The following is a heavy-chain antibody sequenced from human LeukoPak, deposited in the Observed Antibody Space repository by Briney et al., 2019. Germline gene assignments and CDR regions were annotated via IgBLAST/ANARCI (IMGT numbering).Heavy chain of an antibody. Sequence: ASVKVSRKASGYTFTSYYMHWVQQAPGQGLEWMGIINPSGGSTTYAQKFQGRVTMTRDTSTSTVYMELSSLRSEDTAMYYCARKHYDSSALFDYWGQGTLVTVSS. CDR1: GYTFTSYY. J-gene: IGHJ4*02. D-gene: IGHD3-22*01. CDR2: INPSGGST. V-gene: IGHV1-46*01. CDR3: ARKHYDSSALFDY.